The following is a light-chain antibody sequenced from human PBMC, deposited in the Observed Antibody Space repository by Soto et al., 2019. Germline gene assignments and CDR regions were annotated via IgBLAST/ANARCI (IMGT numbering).Light chain of an antibody. J-gene: IGKJ5*01. Sequence: PGGRATLSCRASQSINTYLXXYXXKXGXXXRXXXYDASNRATGIPARFSGSGYGTDFTLTISSLEPEDFAVYYCQQRFNWQVTFGQGTRLEIK. CDR2: DAS. V-gene: IGKV3-11*01. CDR1: QSINTY. CDR3: QQRFNWQVT.